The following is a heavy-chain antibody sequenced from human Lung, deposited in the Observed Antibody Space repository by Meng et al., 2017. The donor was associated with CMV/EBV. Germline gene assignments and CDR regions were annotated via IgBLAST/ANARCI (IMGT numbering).Heavy chain of an antibody. D-gene: IGHD3-22*01. V-gene: IGHV4-30-4*01. CDR1: GASISSGDYW. CDR3: ARDPSYDTSTYFGD. CDR2: IYYSGST. Sequence: SGASISSGDYWWNWIHQPPGKGLEWIGCIYYSGSTFSNPSLKSRVAISVDTSKNQLSLKLSSVTAADTAVYYCARDPSYDTSTYFGDWGQGTLVTVSS. J-gene: IGHJ4*02.